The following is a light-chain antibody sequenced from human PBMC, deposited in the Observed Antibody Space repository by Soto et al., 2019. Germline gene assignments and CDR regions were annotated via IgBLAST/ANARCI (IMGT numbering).Light chain of an antibody. V-gene: IGKV1-33*01. CDR3: QQYNNLPS. CDR2: DAS. Sequence: DIQMTQSPSSLSASVGDRVTITCQASQNINNYLNWYQQKPGRAPKLLIYDASNLEAGVPSRFSGSGPGTDFSFTINSLQPEDVATYFCQQYNNLPSFGPGTKVDIK. J-gene: IGKJ3*01. CDR1: QNINNY.